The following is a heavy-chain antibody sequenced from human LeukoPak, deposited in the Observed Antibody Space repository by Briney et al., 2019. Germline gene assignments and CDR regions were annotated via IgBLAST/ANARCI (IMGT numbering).Heavy chain of an antibody. J-gene: IGHJ6*03. CDR1: GGSFSGYY. CDR2: INHSGST. D-gene: IGHD2-2*01. V-gene: IGHV4-34*01. CDR3: ARGTIIVVPAANNYYYYMDV. Sequence: PSETLSLTCAVYGGSFSGYYWSWIRQPPGKGLEWIGEINHSGSTNYNPSLKSRVTISVVTSKNQFSLKLSSVTAADTAVYYCARGTIIVVPAANNYYYYMDVWGKGTTVTVSS.